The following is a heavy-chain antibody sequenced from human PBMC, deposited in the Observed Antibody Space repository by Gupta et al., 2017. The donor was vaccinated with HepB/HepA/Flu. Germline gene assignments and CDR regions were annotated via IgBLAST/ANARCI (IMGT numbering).Heavy chain of an antibody. D-gene: IGHD2/OR15-2a*01. Sequence: EVQLLESGGDLIQTGGSLRLSCAASGFTFSIFCMSWLRQAPGKGLEWVSSISGSAATIYYADSVQGRFTISRDNSKNTLYLQMNSLRVEDTAVYYCAKSPGSMAYYGLDVWGQGTTVTVSS. CDR2: ISGSAATI. V-gene: IGHV3-23*01. J-gene: IGHJ6*02. CDR3: AKSPGSMAYYGLDV. CDR1: GFTFSIFC.